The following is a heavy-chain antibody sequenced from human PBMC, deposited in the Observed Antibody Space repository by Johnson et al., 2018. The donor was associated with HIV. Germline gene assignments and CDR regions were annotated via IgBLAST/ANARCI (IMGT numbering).Heavy chain of an antibody. CDR1: GFTFSSYA. V-gene: IGHV3-21*04. CDR3: ARETRDDAFDI. J-gene: IGHJ3*02. CDR2: TSGSGGST. D-gene: IGHD4-11*01. Sequence: EKLVESGGGVVQPGRSLRLSCAASGFTFSSYAMHWVRRAPGKGLEWVSATSGSGGSTYSVDSVKGRFTISRDNAKNSLYLQMNSLRAEDTAVYYCARETRDDAFDIWGQGTMVTVSS.